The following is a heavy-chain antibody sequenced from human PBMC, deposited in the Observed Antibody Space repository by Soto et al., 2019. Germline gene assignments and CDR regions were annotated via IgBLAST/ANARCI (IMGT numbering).Heavy chain of an antibody. Sequence: QVQLEESGPGLVKPSETLSLACTVSGGSISRYYWSWIRQSPGKGLEWIGYIYHTGTTDYNPSLKRRFTISVDSAKKQLSLRLRSLTAADTAIYYCARLSAGHGANHDYWGQGTLVTVSS. J-gene: IGHJ4*02. D-gene: IGHD4-17*01. CDR3: ARLSAGHGANHDY. CDR2: IYHTGTT. V-gene: IGHV4-59*08. CDR1: GGSISRYY.